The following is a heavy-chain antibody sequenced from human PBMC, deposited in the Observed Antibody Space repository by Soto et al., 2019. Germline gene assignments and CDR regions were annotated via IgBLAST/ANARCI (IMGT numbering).Heavy chain of an antibody. CDR3: ARAGDYGDYYFDY. CDR2: IWYDGSNK. V-gene: IGHV3-33*01. J-gene: IGHJ4*02. D-gene: IGHD4-17*01. Sequence: GGSLRLSCAASGFTFSSYGMHWVRQAPGKGLEWGAVIWYDGSNKYYADSVKGRFTISRDNSKNTLYLQMNSLRAEDTAVYYCARAGDYGDYYFDYWGQGTLVTVSS. CDR1: GFTFSSYG.